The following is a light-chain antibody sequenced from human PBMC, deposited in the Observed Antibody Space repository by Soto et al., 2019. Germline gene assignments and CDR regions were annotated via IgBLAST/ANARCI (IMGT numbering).Light chain of an antibody. CDR2: NTN. Sequence: QAVVTQEPSFSVSPGRTVTLTCGLSSGSVSTSYYPSWYQQTPGQAPRTLIYNTNTRSSGVPDRFSGSIHGNKAALTITGAQADDESDYYCVLYMGSGTWVFGGGTKLTVL. CDR3: VLYMGSGTWV. V-gene: IGLV8-61*01. CDR1: SGSVSTSYY. J-gene: IGLJ3*02.